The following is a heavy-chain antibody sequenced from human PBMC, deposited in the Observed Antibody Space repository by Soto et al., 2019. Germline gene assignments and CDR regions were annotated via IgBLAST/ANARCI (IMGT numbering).Heavy chain of an antibody. D-gene: IGHD3-10*01. CDR2: IKMDASEK. V-gene: IGHV3-7*01. CDR3: AGEYAYGSESSVSLYLDY. Sequence: GSLRLSCAASGFTFGSYWMSWVRQAPGKGLAWLATIKMDASEKKYVDSVKGRFTMSRDNAKNSLYLQMNSLRAEDTAVYYCAGEYAYGSESSVSLYLDYWGHGTLVTVSS. CDR1: GFTFGSYW. J-gene: IGHJ4*01.